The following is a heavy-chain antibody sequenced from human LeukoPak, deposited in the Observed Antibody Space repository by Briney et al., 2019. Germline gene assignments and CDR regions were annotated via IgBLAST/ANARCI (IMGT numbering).Heavy chain of an antibody. CDR3: ARDNYYDRPYYFDY. V-gene: IGHV3-21*03. J-gene: IGHJ4*02. D-gene: IGHD3-22*01. CDR2: ISSSSSYI. CDR1: GFTFSSYS. Sequence: GSLRLSCAASGFTFSSYSMNWVRQAPGKGLEWVSSISSSSSYIYYADSVKGRFAISRDNAKNSLYLQMNSLRAEDTAVYYCARDNYYDRPYYFDYWGQGTLVTVSS.